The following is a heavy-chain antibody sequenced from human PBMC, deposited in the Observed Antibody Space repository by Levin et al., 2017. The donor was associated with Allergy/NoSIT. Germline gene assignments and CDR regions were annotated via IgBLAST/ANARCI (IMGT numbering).Heavy chain of an antibody. CDR3: ARPGYSRGWYARY. D-gene: IGHD6-19*01. V-gene: IGHV3-48*01. Sequence: GGSLRLSCAASGFTFSSYSMNWVRQAPGKGLEWVSYISSSSSTIYYADSVKGRFTISRDNAKNSLYLQMNSLRAEDTAVYYCARPGYSRGWYARYWGQGTLVTVSS. CDR2: ISSSSSTI. J-gene: IGHJ4*02. CDR1: GFTFSSYS.